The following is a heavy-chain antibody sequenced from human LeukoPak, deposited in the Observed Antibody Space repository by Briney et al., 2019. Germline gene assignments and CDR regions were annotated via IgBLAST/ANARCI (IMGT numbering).Heavy chain of an antibody. Sequence: PGGSLRLSCAASGFTFRNHWMNWVRHTPGKGLVWVSRISSDGSSTTYADSVKGRFTISRDNAKNTLYLQMNNLRAEETAMYYCARDQRVTGRPDIDYWGQGTLVIVSS. V-gene: IGHV3-74*03. CDR3: ARDQRVTGRPDIDY. CDR2: ISSDGSST. D-gene: IGHD6-6*01. J-gene: IGHJ4*02. CDR1: GFTFRNHW.